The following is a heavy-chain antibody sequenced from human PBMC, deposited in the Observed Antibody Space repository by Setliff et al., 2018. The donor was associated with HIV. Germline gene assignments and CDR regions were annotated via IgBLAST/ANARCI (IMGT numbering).Heavy chain of an antibody. CDR2: IIPIFGTA. CDR1: GGTFSNYG. Sequence: SVKVSCKASGGTFSNYGISWVRQAPGQGLEWMGRIIPIFGTANYAQEFQGRVTITADKSTNTAYIELSSLRSEDTAVYYCTSRTGYTSSWYGWGADYWGQGTLVTVSS. CDR3: TSRTGYTSSWYGWGADY. J-gene: IGHJ4*02. V-gene: IGHV1-69*06. D-gene: IGHD6-13*01.